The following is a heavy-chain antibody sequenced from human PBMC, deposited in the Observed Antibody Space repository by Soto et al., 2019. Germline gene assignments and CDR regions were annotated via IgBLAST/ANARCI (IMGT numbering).Heavy chain of an antibody. CDR2: IIPIFGTA. V-gene: IGHV1-69*13. J-gene: IGHJ4*02. Sequence: ASVKVSCKASGGTFSSYAISWVRQAPGQGLEWMGGIIPIFGTANYAQKFQGRVTITADESTSTAYMELSSLRSEDTAVYYCARVPSENVDTAMVIDYWGQGTLVTVS. CDR1: GGTFSSYA. D-gene: IGHD5-18*01. CDR3: ARVPSENVDTAMVIDY.